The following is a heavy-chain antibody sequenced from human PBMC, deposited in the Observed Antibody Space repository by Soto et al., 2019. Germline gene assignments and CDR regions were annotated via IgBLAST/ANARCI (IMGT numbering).Heavy chain of an antibody. Sequence: ASVKVSCKASGYTFTGYYMHWVRQAPGQGLEWMGWINPNSGGTNYAQKFQGRVTMTRDTSISTAYMELSRLRSDDTAVYYCARSSIAARYYYYYGMDVWGQGATVTVSS. CDR2: INPNSGGT. V-gene: IGHV1-2*02. CDR1: GYTFTGYY. CDR3: ARSSIAARYYYYYGMDV. D-gene: IGHD6-13*01. J-gene: IGHJ6*02.